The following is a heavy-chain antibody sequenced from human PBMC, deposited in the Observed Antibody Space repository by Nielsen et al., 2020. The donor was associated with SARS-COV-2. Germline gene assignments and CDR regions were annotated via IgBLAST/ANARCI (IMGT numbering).Heavy chain of an antibody. D-gene: IGHD2-15*01. CDR2: INGGNGNT. Sequence: ASVKVSCKASGYTFTTYAMHWVRQAPGQGLEWMGWINGGNGNTKYSQKLQGRVTITRDTSASTAYMELSSLRSEDTAVYYCARGKYCSGGSCSFDYWGQGTLVTVSS. J-gene: IGHJ4*02. V-gene: IGHV1-3*01. CDR1: GYTFTTYA. CDR3: ARGKYCSGGSCSFDY.